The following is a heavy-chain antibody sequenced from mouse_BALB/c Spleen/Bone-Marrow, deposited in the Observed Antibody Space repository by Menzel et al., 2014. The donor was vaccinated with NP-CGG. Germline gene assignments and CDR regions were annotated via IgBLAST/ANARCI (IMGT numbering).Heavy chain of an antibody. D-gene: IGHD2-10*02. V-gene: IGHV5-17*02. CDR2: ISSGSSTI. J-gene: IGHJ2*01. CDR1: GFTFSSFG. Sequence: EVKVEESGGGLVQPGGSRKLSCAASGFTFSSFGVHWVRQAPEKGLEWVAYISSGSSTIYYADTVKGRFTISRGNPKNTLFLQMTSLRSEDTAMYYCARGKYGYDYWGQGTTLTVSS. CDR3: ARGKYGYDY.